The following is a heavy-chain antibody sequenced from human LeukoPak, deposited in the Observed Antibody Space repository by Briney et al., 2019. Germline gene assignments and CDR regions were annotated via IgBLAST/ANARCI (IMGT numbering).Heavy chain of an antibody. J-gene: IGHJ4*02. Sequence: SGGSLRLSCAASGFTFSDYYMAWVRQAPGKGLEWVANMKHDGIEEDYVGSVKGRFTISRDNAKNSLYLQMNSLRAEDTAVYYCAREGREGYNYPALDFWGRGILVTVSS. CDR3: AREGREGYNYPALDF. V-gene: IGHV3-7*05. CDR1: GFTFSDYY. D-gene: IGHD5-24*01. CDR2: MKHDGIEE.